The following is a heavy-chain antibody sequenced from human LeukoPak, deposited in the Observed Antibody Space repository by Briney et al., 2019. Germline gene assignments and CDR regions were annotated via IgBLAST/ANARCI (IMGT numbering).Heavy chain of an antibody. V-gene: IGHV5-51*01. CDR1: GYSFTSYW. J-gene: IGHJ3*02. Sequence: GESLKISCKGPGYSFTSYWIGWVRQMPGKGLEWMGIIYPGDSDTRYSPSFQGQVTISADKSISTAYLQWSSLKASDTAMYYCARRQYSSSWSDAFDIWGQGTMVTVSS. CDR3: ARRQYSSSWSDAFDI. CDR2: IYPGDSDT. D-gene: IGHD6-13*01.